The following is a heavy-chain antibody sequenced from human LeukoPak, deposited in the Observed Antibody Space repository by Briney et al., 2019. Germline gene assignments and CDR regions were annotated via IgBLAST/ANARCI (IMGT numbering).Heavy chain of an antibody. D-gene: IGHD3-3*01. CDR2: INSDGSST. J-gene: IGHJ6*03. V-gene: IGHV3-74*01. CDR3: ARGGITSIFGVVIIGYYMDV. Sequence: GGSLRLSCAASGFTFSSYAMHWVRQAPGKGLVWVSRINSDGSSTSYADSVKGRFTISRDNAKNTLYLQMNSLRAEDTAVYYCARGGITSIFGVVIIGYYMDVWGKGTTVTVSS. CDR1: GFTFSSYA.